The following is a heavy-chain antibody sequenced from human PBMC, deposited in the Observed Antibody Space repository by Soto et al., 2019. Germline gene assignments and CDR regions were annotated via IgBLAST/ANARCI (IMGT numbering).Heavy chain of an antibody. Sequence: QVQLQESGPGLVKPSQTLSLTCSVSGGSISSGDYYWSWIRQPPGKGLEWIGYIYYSGTTKSNYNPSLKSRASIPVDTSKSQFSLNLTSVTAADTAVYYCASTRITLLRGVIIYPIWGQGTLVTVSS. CDR2: IYYSGTTKS. V-gene: IGHV4-30-4*01. CDR1: GGSISSGDYY. CDR3: ASTRITLLRGVIIYPI. J-gene: IGHJ4*02. D-gene: IGHD3-10*01.